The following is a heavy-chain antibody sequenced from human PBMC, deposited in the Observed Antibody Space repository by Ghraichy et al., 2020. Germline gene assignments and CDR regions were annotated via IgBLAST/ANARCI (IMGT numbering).Heavy chain of an antibody. CDR3: ARYGGWYNTNWPHYFDY. Sequence: GVLRLSCAASGFTFSSYSMNWVRQAPGKGLEWVSSISSSSNYIYYADSVKGRFTISRDNAKNSLYLQMNSLRAEDTAVYYCARYGGWYNTNWPHYFDYWGQGTLVTVSS. CDR2: ISSSSNYI. J-gene: IGHJ4*02. D-gene: IGHD6-13*01. CDR1: GFTFSSYS. V-gene: IGHV3-21*01.